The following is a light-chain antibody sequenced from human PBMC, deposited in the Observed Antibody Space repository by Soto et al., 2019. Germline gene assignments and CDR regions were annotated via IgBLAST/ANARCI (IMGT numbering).Light chain of an antibody. CDR1: SSDVGGYNF. V-gene: IGLV2-14*03. CDR2: DVR. J-gene: IGLJ2*01. CDR3: SSYTSSSTVI. Sequence: QSVLTQPASVSGSPGQSITISCTGTSSDVGGYNFVSWYQQHPGKAPKFIIYDVRNRPSGVSNRFSGSRSGNPASLTISGLQAEDEADYYCSSYTSSSTVIFGGGTKLTVL.